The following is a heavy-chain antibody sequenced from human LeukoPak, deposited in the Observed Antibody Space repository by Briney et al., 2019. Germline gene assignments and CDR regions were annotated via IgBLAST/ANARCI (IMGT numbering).Heavy chain of an antibody. D-gene: IGHD3-16*02. J-gene: IGHJ4*02. V-gene: IGHV3-23*01. CDR3: ARHDYVWGSYRFPRG. CDR1: GFSFSSYA. Sequence: PGGSLRLSCAASGFSFSSYAMSWVRQAPGKGLEWVSAISGSGGSTYYADSVKGRFTISRDNSKNTLYLQMNSLRAEDTAVYYCARHDYVWGSYRFPRGWGQGTLVTVSS. CDR2: ISGSGGST.